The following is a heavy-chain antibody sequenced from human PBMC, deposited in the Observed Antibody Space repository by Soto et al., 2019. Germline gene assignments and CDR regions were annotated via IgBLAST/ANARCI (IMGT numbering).Heavy chain of an antibody. D-gene: IGHD6-19*01. J-gene: IGHJ4*02. CDR2: VSHDGRNT. CDR1: GFTFSDYA. V-gene: IGHV3-30*18. Sequence: VQLVESGGGVVQPGRSLRLSCVASGFTFSDYAMHWVRQAPGKGLEWVAVVSHDGRNTHYADSVKGRFTISRDSSKNTVPREMTSLRAEDTAVYYCAKGGRQWLVTSDFNYWGQGALVTVSS. CDR3: AKGGRQWLVTSDFNY.